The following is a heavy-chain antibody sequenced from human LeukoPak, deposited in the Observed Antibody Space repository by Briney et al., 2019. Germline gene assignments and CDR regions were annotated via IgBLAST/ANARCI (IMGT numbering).Heavy chain of an antibody. CDR2: ISSSGTTI. V-gene: IGHV3-48*04. Sequence: GRSLRLSCAASGFTFSSYAMHWVRQAPGKGLEWVSYISSSGTTISYTDSVKGRFTISRDNAKNSLYLQMNSLRAEDTAVYYCARDYRSTFDYWGQGTLVTVSS. J-gene: IGHJ4*02. CDR3: ARDYRSTFDY. D-gene: IGHD1-26*01. CDR1: GFTFSSYA.